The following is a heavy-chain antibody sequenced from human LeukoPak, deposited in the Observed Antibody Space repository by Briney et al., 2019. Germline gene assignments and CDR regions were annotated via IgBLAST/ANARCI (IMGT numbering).Heavy chain of an antibody. J-gene: IGHJ4*02. CDR1: GYSFTSYW. V-gene: IGHV5-51*01. CDR2: IWPGDTET. Sequence: GASLKISCKGCGYSFTSYWIGWVRQIRGKGLEWMGIIWPGDTETRYSSALRGYATTSADTTISPAYLKWSSLTASATSMYYCARMTTVTTGASYFDYWGQGTLVTVSS. D-gene: IGHD4-17*01. CDR3: ARMTTVTTGASYFDY.